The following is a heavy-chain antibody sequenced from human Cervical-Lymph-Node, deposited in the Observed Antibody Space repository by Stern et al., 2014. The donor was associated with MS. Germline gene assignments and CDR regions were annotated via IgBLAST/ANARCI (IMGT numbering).Heavy chain of an antibody. CDR3: AKDRGSGWSLDY. CDR1: GFTFSTYG. CDR2: ISYDGKNA. Sequence: VQLVESGGGVVQPGRSLRISCAGSGFTFSTYGMHWVRQAPGKGLEWVALISYDGKNAEYVDRVKVRFTISRDNSKNTLYLQMNSLRAEDTAVYYCAKDRGSGWSLDYWGQGTLVTVS. D-gene: IGHD6-19*01. J-gene: IGHJ4*02. V-gene: IGHV3-30*18.